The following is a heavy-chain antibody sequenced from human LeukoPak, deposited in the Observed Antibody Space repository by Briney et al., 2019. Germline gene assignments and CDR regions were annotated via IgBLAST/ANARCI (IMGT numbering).Heavy chain of an antibody. V-gene: IGHV3-33*06. D-gene: IGHD6-19*01. CDR3: AKDRAVAGTQSGFEI. CDR1: GFTFSSYG. Sequence: GGSLRLSCAASGFTFSSYGMHWVRHAPGKGLEWGAVIWYDGSNKHYADSVKGRFTISRDNSKNTLYLQMKSLRAEDRAVYNCAKDRAVAGTQSGFEIWGQGTMVTVSS. J-gene: IGHJ3*02. CDR2: IWYDGSNK.